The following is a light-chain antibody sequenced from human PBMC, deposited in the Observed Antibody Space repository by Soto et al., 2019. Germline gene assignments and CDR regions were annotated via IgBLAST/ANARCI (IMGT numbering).Light chain of an antibody. CDR1: QSVNNY. J-gene: IGKJ4*01. CDR3: QQRNDWPIT. CDR2: YAS. Sequence: EIVLTQSPATLSLSPGERATLSCRASQSVNNYLAWYQQKPGQAPRLLIYYASNRATGNTDRFSGSVSGTEYTLTISSLETEDFAAYYGQQRNDWPITFGGGTKVEIK. V-gene: IGKV3-11*01.